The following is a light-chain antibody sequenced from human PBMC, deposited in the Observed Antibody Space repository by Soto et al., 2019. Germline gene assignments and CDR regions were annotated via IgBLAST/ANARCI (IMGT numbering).Light chain of an antibody. CDR2: SFS. V-gene: IGKV1-39*01. Sequence: DIQMPISPSSLSGPVGERATKIALSSQNISRFLNWYQQKQGKAPNLLIYSFSSLRTGVPSRFSGSGSGTDFTLTISSLQPEDFATYFCQQSYGPPPTFGQGTKVDIK. CDR1: QNISRF. J-gene: IGKJ1*01. CDR3: QQSYGPPPT.